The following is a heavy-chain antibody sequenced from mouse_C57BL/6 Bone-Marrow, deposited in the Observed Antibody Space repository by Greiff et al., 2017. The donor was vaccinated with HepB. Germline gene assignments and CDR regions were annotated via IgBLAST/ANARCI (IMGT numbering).Heavy chain of an antibody. CDR3: AKLGYGNPYAMDY. Sequence: QVHVKQSGPGLVAPSQSLSITCTVSGFSLTSYGVDWVRQPPGKGLEWLGVIWGGGSTNYNSALMSRLSISKDNSKSQVFLKMNSLQTDDTAMYYCAKLGYGNPYAMDYWGQGTSVTVSS. V-gene: IGHV2-9*01. CDR1: GFSLTSYG. J-gene: IGHJ4*01. D-gene: IGHD2-1*01. CDR2: IWGGGST.